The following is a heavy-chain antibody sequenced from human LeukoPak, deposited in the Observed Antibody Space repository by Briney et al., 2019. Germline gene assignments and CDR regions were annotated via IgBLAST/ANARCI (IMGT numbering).Heavy chain of an antibody. J-gene: IGHJ4*02. CDR1: GFTFSSYA. Sequence: GGSLRLSCAASGFTFSSYAMHWVRQAPGKGLEYVSAISSNGGSTYYANSVKGRFTIFRDNSKNTPYLQMGSLRDEDMAVYYCARSGYCSGGSCYVDYWGQGALVTVS. CDR3: ARSGYCSGGSCYVDY. V-gene: IGHV3-64*01. CDR2: ISSNGGST. D-gene: IGHD2-15*01.